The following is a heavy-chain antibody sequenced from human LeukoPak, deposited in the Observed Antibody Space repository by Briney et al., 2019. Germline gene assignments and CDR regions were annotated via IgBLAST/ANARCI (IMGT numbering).Heavy chain of an antibody. CDR2: ISSRSSYI. Sequence: GGSLRLSCAASGFTFSPYNMNWVRQAPGKGLEWVSAISSRSSYIYYADSVKGRFTISRDNAKNSLYLQMNSLRAEDTAVYYCARVIYYDFWSGFDAFDIWGQGTMVTVSS. V-gene: IGHV3-21*04. CDR1: GFTFSPYN. D-gene: IGHD3-3*01. CDR3: ARVIYYDFWSGFDAFDI. J-gene: IGHJ3*02.